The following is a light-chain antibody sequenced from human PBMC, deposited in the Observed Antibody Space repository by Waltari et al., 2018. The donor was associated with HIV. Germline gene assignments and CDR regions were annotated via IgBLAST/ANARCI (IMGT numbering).Light chain of an antibody. CDR3: QQYDDGPRGIT. Sequence: EIVMTQSPPTLSVSPGQRVTLSCRASQSISAKIAWYQQRPGQAPRLIIYEAATRPSGIPARFSGSGSGTEFTLTMTSLQSEDFATYFCQQYDDGPRGITFGQGTMLEIK. CDR1: QSISAK. J-gene: IGKJ2*01. V-gene: IGKV3-15*01. CDR2: EAA.